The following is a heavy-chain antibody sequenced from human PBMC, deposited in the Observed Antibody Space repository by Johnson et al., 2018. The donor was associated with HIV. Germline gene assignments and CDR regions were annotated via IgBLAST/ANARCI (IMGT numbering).Heavy chain of an antibody. CDR1: GFTVSSNA. CDR2: ISSNGGST. D-gene: IGHD3-22*01. J-gene: IGHJ3*01. CDR3: TIPYYYDGGGYP. V-gene: IGHV3-64*07. Sequence: VQLVESRGVLVQPGGSLRLSCAASGFTVSSNAMSWVRQAPGKGLEYVSAISSNGGSTYYADSVKGRFTISRDNSKNTLYLQIDSLRAEDMAVYYCTIPYYYDGGGYPWGQGTMVTVSS.